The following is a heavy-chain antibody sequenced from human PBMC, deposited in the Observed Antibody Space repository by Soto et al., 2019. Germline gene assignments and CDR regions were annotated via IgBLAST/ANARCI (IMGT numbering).Heavy chain of an antibody. V-gene: IGHV3-23*01. CDR3: ARTTTVAGTPEFDY. J-gene: IGHJ4*02. CDR2: VSGSSAYT. CDR1: GFTFSDYT. D-gene: IGHD6-19*01. Sequence: GGSLRLSCAASGFTFSDYTMSWVRQAPGQGLEWVSAVSGSSAYTYTADSVQGRFTVSRDNSNNTLYLQLSSLRPEDTAVYYCARTTTVAGTPEFDYWGQGTLVTVSS.